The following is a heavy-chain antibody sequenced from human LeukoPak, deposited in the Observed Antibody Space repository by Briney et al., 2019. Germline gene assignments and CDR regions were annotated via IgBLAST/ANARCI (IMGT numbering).Heavy chain of an antibody. CDR1: SLTFSEYA. Sequence: GGSLRLSCTASSLTFSEYAMAWVRQAPGKGLEWVSTITAGGSHTYYPDSVKGRFTISRDNSKNTLYLQMNSLRVEDTAIYYCANLNVPWGQGTLVTVSS. V-gene: IGHV3-23*01. CDR3: ANLNVP. CDR2: ITAGGSHT. J-gene: IGHJ5*02. D-gene: IGHD1-1*01.